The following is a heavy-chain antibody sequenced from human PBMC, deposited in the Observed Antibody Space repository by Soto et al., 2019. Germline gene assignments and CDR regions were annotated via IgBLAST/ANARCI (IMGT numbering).Heavy chain of an antibody. D-gene: IGHD2-15*01. CDR3: ARDQGVKCSGGSCSPNWFDP. J-gene: IGHJ5*02. V-gene: IGHV3-21*01. CDR2: ISSSSSCI. Sequence: GGSLRLSCAASGFTFSSYSMNWVRQAPGKGLEWVSSISSSSSCIYYADSVKGRFTISRDNAKNSLYLQMNSLRAEDTAVYYCARDQGVKCSGGSCSPNWFDPWGQGTLVTVSS. CDR1: GFTFSSYS.